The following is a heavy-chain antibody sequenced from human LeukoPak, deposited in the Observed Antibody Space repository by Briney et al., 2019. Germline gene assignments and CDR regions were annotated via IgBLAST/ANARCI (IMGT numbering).Heavy chain of an antibody. CDR2: IYPGDSDT. D-gene: IGHD3-22*01. J-gene: IGHJ3*02. CDR3: ARRGAYYYDSRIDDAFDI. V-gene: IGHV5-51*01. CDR1: GYSFTSYW. Sequence: GESLKISCKGSGYSFTSYWIGWVRQMPGKGLEWMGIIYPGDSDTRYSPSFQGQVTILADKSISTAYLQWSSLKASDTAMYYCARRGAYYYDSRIDDAFDIWGQGTMVTVSS.